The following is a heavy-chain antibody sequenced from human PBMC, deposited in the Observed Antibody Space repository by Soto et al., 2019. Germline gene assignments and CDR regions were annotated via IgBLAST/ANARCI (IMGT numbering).Heavy chain of an antibody. D-gene: IGHD3-3*01. CDR1: GGTFSSCA. Sequence: ASVKVSCKDSGGTFSSCAISWVRQAPGHGLEWMGGIIPIFGTANYAQKFQGRVTITADESTSTAYMELSSLRSEDTAVYYCARETSIXIFGVVISDYGYYGMDVWGQGTTVTVSS. J-gene: IGHJ6*02. CDR3: ARETSIXIFGVVISDYGYYGMDV. V-gene: IGHV1-69*13. CDR2: IIPIFGTA.